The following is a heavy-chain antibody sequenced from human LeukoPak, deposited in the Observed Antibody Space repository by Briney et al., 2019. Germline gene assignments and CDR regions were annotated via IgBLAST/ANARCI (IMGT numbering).Heavy chain of an antibody. CDR2: IYYSGSP. J-gene: IGHJ4*02. CDR1: GGSISSYY. Sequence: SETLSLTCTVSGGSISSYYWSWIRQPPGKGLEWIGYIYYSGSPNYNPSLKSRVTISVDTSKNQFSLKLSSVTAADTAVYYCARLGWYFDYWGQGTLVTVSS. D-gene: IGHD6-19*01. CDR3: ARLGWYFDY. V-gene: IGHV4-59*08.